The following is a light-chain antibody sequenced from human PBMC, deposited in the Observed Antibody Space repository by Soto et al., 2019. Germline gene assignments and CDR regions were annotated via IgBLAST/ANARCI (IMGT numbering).Light chain of an antibody. V-gene: IGLV2-23*01. Sequence: QSALTQPASVSGSLGQSITISCIGTSHNIGSYNLVSWYQHKPGKAPKIIIFEGSKRPSGVSNRFSGSRSGNTASLTISALQAEDEADYYCCSFAGTGTQYVFRTATTVTVL. CDR1: SHNIGSYNL. CDR2: EGS. CDR3: CSFAGTGTQYV. J-gene: IGLJ1*01.